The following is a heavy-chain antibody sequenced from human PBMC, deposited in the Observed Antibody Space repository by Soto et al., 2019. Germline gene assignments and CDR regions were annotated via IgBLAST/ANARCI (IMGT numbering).Heavy chain of an antibody. Sequence: GASVKVSCKVSGYTLTELSMHWVRQAPGKGLEWMGGFDPEDGETIYAQKFQGRVTMTEDTSTDTAYMELSSLRSEDTAVYYCATCSTSLPYYYDSSGCGHPNYWGQGTLVTVSS. CDR2: FDPEDGET. J-gene: IGHJ4*02. CDR1: GYTLTELS. V-gene: IGHV1-24*01. D-gene: IGHD3-22*01. CDR3: ATCSTSLPYYYDSSGCGHPNY.